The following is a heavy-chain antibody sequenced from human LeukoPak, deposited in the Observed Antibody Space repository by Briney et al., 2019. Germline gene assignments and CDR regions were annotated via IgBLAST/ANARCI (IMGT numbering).Heavy chain of an antibody. CDR3: ARGQYSSSWYGVFWFDP. Sequence: GSLRLSCAASGFTFSSYAMSWVRQAPGKGLEWIGEINHSGSTNYNPSLKSRVTISVDTSKNQFSLKLSSVTAADTAVYYCARGQYSSSWYGVFWFDPWGQGTLVTVSS. V-gene: IGHV4-34*01. CDR2: INHSGST. CDR1: GFTFSSYA. D-gene: IGHD6-13*01. J-gene: IGHJ5*02.